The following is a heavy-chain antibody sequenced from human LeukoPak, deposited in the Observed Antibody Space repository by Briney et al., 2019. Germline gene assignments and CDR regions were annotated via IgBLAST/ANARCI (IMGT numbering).Heavy chain of an antibody. CDR1: GGSISSGDYY. Sequence: SETLSLTCTVSGGSISSGDYYWSWIRQPPGKGLEWIGYIYYSGSTYYNPSLKSRVTISVDTSKNQFSLKPSSVTAADTAVYYCARYVGIVVVVAATVGDAFDIWGQGTMVTVSS. D-gene: IGHD2-15*01. V-gene: IGHV4-30-4*01. J-gene: IGHJ3*02. CDR3: ARYVGIVVVVAATVGDAFDI. CDR2: IYYSGST.